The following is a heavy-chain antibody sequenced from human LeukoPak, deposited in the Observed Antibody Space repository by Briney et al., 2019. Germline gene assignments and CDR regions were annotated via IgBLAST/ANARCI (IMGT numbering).Heavy chain of an antibody. CDR3: ARGSNWNYVLAY. CDR2: IIPIFGTA. V-gene: IGHV1-69*05. CDR1: GCTFSSYA. D-gene: IGHD1-7*01. Sequence: SVKVSCKASGCTFSSYAISWLRQAPGQGLEWMGGIIPIFGTANYAQKFQGRVTITTDESTSTAYMELSSLRSEDTAVYYCARGSNWNYVLAYWGQGTLVTVSS. J-gene: IGHJ4*02.